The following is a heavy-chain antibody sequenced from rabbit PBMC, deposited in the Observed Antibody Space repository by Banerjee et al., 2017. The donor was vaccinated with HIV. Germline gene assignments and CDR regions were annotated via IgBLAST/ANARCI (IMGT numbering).Heavy chain of an antibody. D-gene: IGHD8-1*01. V-gene: IGHV1S45*01. J-gene: IGHJ4*01. CDR3: ARGPSISYWDL. Sequence: QEQLVESGGGLVQPAGSLTLTCTASGFSFSSSDYMCWVRQAPGKGLEWIACIYGGSVGRTVYASWAKGRFTGSATSSTTVTLQMTSLTAADTATYFCARGPSISYWDLWGPGTLVTVS. CDR1: GFSFSSSDY. CDR2: IYGGSVGRT.